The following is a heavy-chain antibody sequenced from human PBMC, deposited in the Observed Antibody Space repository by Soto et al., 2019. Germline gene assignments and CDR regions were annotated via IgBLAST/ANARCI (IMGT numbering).Heavy chain of an antibody. CDR2: ISYDGSNK. CDR1: GFTFSSYG. Sequence: QVQLVESGGGVVQPGRSLRLSCAASGFTFSSYGMHWVRQAPGKGLEWVAVISYDGSNKYYADSVKGRFTISRDNSKKTLYLHMNSLRAENTAVYYCAKALRLGWAGYFYMDIWGEGTTVNVSS. V-gene: IGHV3-30*18. D-gene: IGHD6-19*01. J-gene: IGHJ6*03. CDR3: AKALRLGWAGYFYMDI.